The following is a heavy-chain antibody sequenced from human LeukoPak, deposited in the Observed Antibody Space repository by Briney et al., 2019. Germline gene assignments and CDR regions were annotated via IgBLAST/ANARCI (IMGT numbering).Heavy chain of an antibody. D-gene: IGHD3-16*02. J-gene: IGHJ5*02. Sequence: SQTLSLTYTVSGGSISSGSYYWSWIRQYPGKGLEWIGYISYSGSTSYNPSLKSRVTISVDTSKNQFSLKLSSVTAADTAVYYCARVADYDYVWGSYRYGNWFDPWGQGTLVTVSS. CDR3: ARVADYDYVWGSYRYGNWFDP. CDR2: ISYSGST. V-gene: IGHV4-31*03. CDR1: GGSISSGSYY.